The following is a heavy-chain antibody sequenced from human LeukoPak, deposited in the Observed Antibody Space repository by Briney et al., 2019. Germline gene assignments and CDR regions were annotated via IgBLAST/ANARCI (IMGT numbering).Heavy chain of an antibody. CDR3: ARGRGITMDYYGMDV. CDR2: IIPIFGTA. J-gene: IGHJ6*02. CDR1: GGTFSSYA. V-gene: IGHV1-69*13. Sequence: SVKVSCKASGGTFSSYAISWVRQAPGQGLEWMGGIIPIFGTANYAQKFQGRVTITADESTSTAYMELSSLRSEDTAVYYCARGRGITMDYYGMDVWGQGTAVTVSS. D-gene: IGHD3-3*01.